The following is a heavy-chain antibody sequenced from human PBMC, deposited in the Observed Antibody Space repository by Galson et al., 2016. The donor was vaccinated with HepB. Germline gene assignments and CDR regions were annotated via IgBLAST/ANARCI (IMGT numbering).Heavy chain of an antibody. CDR2: INTDGSSA. CDR3: VREYNAMDV. V-gene: IGHV3-74*01. D-gene: IGHD1-1*01. Sequence: SLRLSCAASGFTFSSYWMHWVRQAPGKGLVWVSRINTDGSSATYADSVKGRFTISRDNAKNPLYLQMNTLRAEDTAVYYCVREYNAMDVWGQGTTVTVS. J-gene: IGHJ6*02. CDR1: GFTFSSYW.